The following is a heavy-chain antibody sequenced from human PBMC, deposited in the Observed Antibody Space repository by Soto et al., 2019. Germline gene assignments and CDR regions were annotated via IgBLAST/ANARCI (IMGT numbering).Heavy chain of an antibody. J-gene: IGHJ6*02. CDR3: ARESNIREARPYYYGMDV. Sequence: PSRGLEWLGRTYYRSKWYNDYAVSVKSRITINPDTSKNQFSLQLNSVTPEDTAVYYCARESNIREARPYYYGMDVWGQGTKVTVSS. D-gene: IGHD1-26*01. CDR2: TYYRSKWYN. V-gene: IGHV6-1*01.